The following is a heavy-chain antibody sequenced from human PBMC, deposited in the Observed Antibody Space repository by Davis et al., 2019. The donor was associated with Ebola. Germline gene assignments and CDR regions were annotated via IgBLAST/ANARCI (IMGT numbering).Heavy chain of an antibody. V-gene: IGHV3-7*03. CDR1: GFTFSKYW. D-gene: IGHD5-24*01. J-gene: IGHJ6*02. CDR3: ARLAHVEMATILYYYYGMDV. CDR2: IKEDGSQT. Sequence: GGSLRLSCAASGFTFSKYWMSWVRQAPGKGLEWVANIKEDGSQTYYVDSVKGRFTISRDNPENSLYLQLNSLRDEDTAVYYCARLAHVEMATILYYYYGMDVWGQGTTVTVSS.